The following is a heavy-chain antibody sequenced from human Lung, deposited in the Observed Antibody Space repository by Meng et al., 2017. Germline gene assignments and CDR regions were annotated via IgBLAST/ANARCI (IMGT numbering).Heavy chain of an antibody. V-gene: IGHV4-4*02. J-gene: IGHJ4*02. CDR3: ARRGLWLDPQNFDY. D-gene: IGHD6-19*01. CDR1: GGSISMNNW. Sequence: ESGPGLGDPYGTSSLTCAGSGGSISMNNWGSWVRQPPGKGLEWIGESFHSGSTNNNPSLKSRVTISVDKSKYQFSLKLSSVTAADTAVYYCARRGLWLDPQNFDYWDQGTLVTVSS. CDR2: SFHSGST.